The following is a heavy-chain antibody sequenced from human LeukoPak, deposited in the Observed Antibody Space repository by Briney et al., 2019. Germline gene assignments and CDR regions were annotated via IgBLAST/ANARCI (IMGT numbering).Heavy chain of an antibody. J-gene: IGHJ6*02. D-gene: IGHD1-1*01. CDR3: AKGTGDYGMDV. Sequence: GRTLRLLWETPIFPYSAYDMTWVGRAPGKGREWVTGISDSGGRTYYDGSVRGGFTISRDNSKNTVYLQMNSLRAEDTAIYYCAKGTGDYGMDVWGQGTTVTVSS. CDR2: ISDSGGRT. CDR1: IFPYSAYD. V-gene: IGHV3-23*01.